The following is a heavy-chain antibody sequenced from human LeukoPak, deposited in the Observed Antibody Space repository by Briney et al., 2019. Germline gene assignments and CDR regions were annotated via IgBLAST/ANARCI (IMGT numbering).Heavy chain of an antibody. CDR1: GYTFTDYY. J-gene: IGHJ4*02. Sequence: VASVKVSWKASGYTFTDYYMHWVRQAPGQGLEWMGWINPNSGDTNHAQNFQGRVTLTRDTSISTAYMELSSLRSDDSAVYYCAGEYCSGGSCRQGFDYWGQGTLVTVSS. CDR2: INPNSGDT. D-gene: IGHD2-15*01. V-gene: IGHV1-2*02. CDR3: AGEYCSGGSCRQGFDY.